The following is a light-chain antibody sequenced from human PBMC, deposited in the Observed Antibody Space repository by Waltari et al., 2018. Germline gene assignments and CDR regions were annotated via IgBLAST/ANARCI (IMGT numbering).Light chain of an antibody. CDR1: SSDIGDNC. CDR2: GNT. V-gene: IGLV1-47*01. CDR3: AAWDDNLLYV. Sequence: QSVLTQPPSASGTPGPRVTISCSGSSSDIGDNCVYWYKQLPGTAPKLLIYGNTQRPSGVPDRFSGSKSGTSASLAISDLRSEDEADYYCAAWDDNLLYVFGTGTKVTVL. J-gene: IGLJ1*01.